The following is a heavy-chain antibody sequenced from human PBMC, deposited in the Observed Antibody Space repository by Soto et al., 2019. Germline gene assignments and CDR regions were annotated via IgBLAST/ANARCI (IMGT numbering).Heavy chain of an antibody. D-gene: IGHD5-18*01. CDR1: GFTFDDYA. CDR2: ISWNSGSI. V-gene: IGHV3-9*01. Sequence: GGSLRLSCAASGFTFDDYAMHWVRQAPGKGLEWVSGISWNSGSIGYADSVKGRFTISRDNAKNSLYLQMNSLRAEDTALYYCARAGGYSYGYYAFDIWGQGTMVTVSS. CDR3: ARAGGYSYGYYAFDI. J-gene: IGHJ3*02.